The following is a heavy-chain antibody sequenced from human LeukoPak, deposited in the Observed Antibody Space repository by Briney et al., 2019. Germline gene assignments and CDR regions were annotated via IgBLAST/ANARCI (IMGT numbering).Heavy chain of an antibody. V-gene: IGHV4-34*01. D-gene: IGHD1-1*01. Sequence: SETLSLTCGVYGGSFSDYYWNWIRQPPGKGLEWIGEINHCGSTNYNPSLKSRVIILIEKSKKQFSLKLSSVTAADTAVYYCARVAEGTYYFDYWGQGTLVTVSS. CDR3: ARVAEGTYYFDY. J-gene: IGHJ4*02. CDR1: GGSFSDYY. CDR2: INHCGST.